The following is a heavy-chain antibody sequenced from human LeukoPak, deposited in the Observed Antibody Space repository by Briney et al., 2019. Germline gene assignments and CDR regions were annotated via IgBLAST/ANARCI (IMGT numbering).Heavy chain of an antibody. Sequence: GGSLRLSGAASGFTFSTYSLGWIRQAPGRGLGGVSYISSSGSTIYYADSVKGRFTISRDNAKNSLYLQMNSLRAEDTAVYYCAGGYSGSKGYFDYWGQGTLVTVSS. CDR3: AGGYSGSKGYFDY. CDR2: ISSSGSTI. J-gene: IGHJ4*02. CDR1: GFTFSTYS. D-gene: IGHD5-12*01. V-gene: IGHV3-11*01.